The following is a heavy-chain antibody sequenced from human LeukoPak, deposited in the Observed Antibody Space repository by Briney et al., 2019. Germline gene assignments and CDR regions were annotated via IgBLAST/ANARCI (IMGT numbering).Heavy chain of an antibody. CDR1: GDSFSSGGY. V-gene: IGHV4-31*03. J-gene: IGHJ5*02. CDR2: VFSSGKT. CDR3: ARARTQYSDGSGLNWFDP. Sequence: PSQTLSLTCTVSGDSFSSGGYSWIRQLPGMGLEWIWYVFSSGKTYYKTSLKSRVTISLDMSKNQFSLRLSSVTAADTAVYYCARARTQYSDGSGLNWFDPWGQGTLVTVSS. D-gene: IGHD3-22*01.